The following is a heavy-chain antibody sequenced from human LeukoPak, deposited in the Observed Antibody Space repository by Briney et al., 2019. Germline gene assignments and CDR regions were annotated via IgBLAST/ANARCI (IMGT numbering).Heavy chain of an antibody. CDR2: ISAYNGNT. D-gene: IGHD3-3*01. J-gene: IGHJ4*02. V-gene: IGHV1-18*01. Sequence: ASVKVSCKASGYTFTSYGISWVRQAPGQGLEWMGWISAYNGNTNYAQELQGRVTMTTDTSTSTAYMELRSLRSDDTAVYYCARLHPSKHDFWSGYYFDYWGQGTLVTVSS. CDR3: ARLHPSKHDFWSGYYFDY. CDR1: GYTFTSYG.